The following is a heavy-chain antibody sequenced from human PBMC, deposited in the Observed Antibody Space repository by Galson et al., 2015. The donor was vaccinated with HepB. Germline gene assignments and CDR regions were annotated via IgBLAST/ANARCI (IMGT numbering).Heavy chain of an antibody. V-gene: IGHV4-31*03. D-gene: IGHD2-2*01. CDR1: GASISSDGYY. CDR2: TDYSGNT. Sequence: QVQLQESGPRLVRPSETLSLTCSVSGASISSDGYYWSWIRQHPGKGLEWIGYTDYSGNTYYNPSLKSRLAISVDTSKNQFSLKLTSVTAADTAVYYCARVAIVVVWGQGTLVT. CDR3: ARVAIVVV. J-gene: IGHJ4*02.